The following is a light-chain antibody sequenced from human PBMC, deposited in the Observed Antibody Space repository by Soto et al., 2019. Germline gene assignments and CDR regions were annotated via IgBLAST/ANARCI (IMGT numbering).Light chain of an antibody. CDR2: EVT. J-gene: IGLJ1*01. CDR1: SSDVGGYNY. CDR3: SSYAAGSNFV. Sequence: QSALTQPPSASGSARQSVTSSCTGTSSDVGGYNYVSWYQQHPGKAPKLMIYEVTKRPSGVPDRFSGSKSGNTASLTVSGLQAEDEADYYCSSYAAGSNFVFGTGTKLTVL. V-gene: IGLV2-8*01.